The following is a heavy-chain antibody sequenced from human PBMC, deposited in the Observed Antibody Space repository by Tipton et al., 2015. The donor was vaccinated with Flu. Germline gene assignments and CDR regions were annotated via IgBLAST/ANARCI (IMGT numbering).Heavy chain of an antibody. CDR2: IYYSGST. Sequence: TLSLTCTVSGGSISSGGYYWSWIRQHPGKGPEWIGYIYYSGSTYYNPSLKSRVTISVDTSKNQFSLKLSSVTAADTAVYYCAREGDYYDGSGPISLFYYWGQGTLVTGSS. V-gene: IGHV4-31*03. CDR3: AREGDYYDGSGPISLFYY. CDR1: GGSISSGGYY. J-gene: IGHJ4*02. D-gene: IGHD3-22*01.